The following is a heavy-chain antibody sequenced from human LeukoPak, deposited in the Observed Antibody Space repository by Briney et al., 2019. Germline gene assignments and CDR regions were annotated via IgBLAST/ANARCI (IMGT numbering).Heavy chain of an antibody. V-gene: IGHV4-39*07. CDR2: IYYSGST. J-gene: IGHJ4*02. Sequence: SETLSLTCTVSGGSIGSSSYYWGWLRQPPGKGLEWIGSIYYSGSTYYNPSLKSRVTISVDTSKNQFSLKLSSVTAADTAVYYCARDGTLSSSSGPADYWGQGTLVTVSS. CDR1: GGSIGSSSYY. D-gene: IGHD6-6*01. CDR3: ARDGTLSSSSGPADY.